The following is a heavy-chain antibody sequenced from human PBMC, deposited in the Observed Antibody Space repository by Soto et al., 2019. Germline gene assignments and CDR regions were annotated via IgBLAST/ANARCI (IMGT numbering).Heavy chain of an antibody. Sequence: ASVKVSCKASGYTFTSYYMHWVRQAPGQGLEWMGIINPSGGSTSYAQKFQGRVTMTRDTSTSTVYMELSSLRSEDTAVYYCAASGVAAVRWFDPWGQGTLVTVSS. J-gene: IGHJ5*02. CDR3: AASGVAAVRWFDP. CDR1: GYTFTSYY. D-gene: IGHD2-15*01. CDR2: INPSGGST. V-gene: IGHV1-46*01.